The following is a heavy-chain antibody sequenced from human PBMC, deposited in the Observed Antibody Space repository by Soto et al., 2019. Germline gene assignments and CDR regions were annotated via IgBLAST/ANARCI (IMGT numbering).Heavy chain of an antibody. J-gene: IGHJ6*02. D-gene: IGHD2-15*01. Sequence: EVQLVESGGGLVQPGRSLRLSCAASGFTFDDYTMHWVRQAPGKGLEWVSGISWNSGSIGYADSVKGRFTISRDNAKNSLYLQMISLRAEDTALYYCAKDGQRYCSGGSCYRMDVWGQGTTVTVSS. CDR1: GFTFDDYT. CDR3: AKDGQRYCSGGSCYRMDV. CDR2: ISWNSGSI. V-gene: IGHV3-9*01.